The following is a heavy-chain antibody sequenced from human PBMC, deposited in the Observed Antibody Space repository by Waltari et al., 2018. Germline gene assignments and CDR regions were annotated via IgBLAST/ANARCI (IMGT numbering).Heavy chain of an antibody. Sequence: QVHLVESGGGVVQPGGSLRLSCAASGFTLSSYGIHWVRQAPGKGLEWVAFVRYDGNSKFYADSVKGRFTISRDNSKNTLSLQMNSLRREDTALYHCAKNKDPRGVLAAADSWGQGTLVIVSS. CDR1: GFTLSSYG. J-gene: IGHJ4*02. D-gene: IGHD6-13*01. V-gene: IGHV3-30*02. CDR3: AKNKDPRGVLAAADS. CDR2: VRYDGNSK.